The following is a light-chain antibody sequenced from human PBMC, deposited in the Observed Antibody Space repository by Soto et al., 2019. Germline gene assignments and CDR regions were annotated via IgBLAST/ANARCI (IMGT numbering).Light chain of an antibody. Sequence: VVMTQSPATLSVSPGERATLSCRASQSVTSNFAWYQQKLGQASSLLIYDASTRATGVPARFSGSGSGTEFTLTVSSLQSEDFAVYYCQQYNNWPPTFGQGTKVDIK. CDR3: QQYNNWPPT. CDR1: QSVTSN. J-gene: IGKJ1*01. V-gene: IGKV3-15*01. CDR2: DAS.